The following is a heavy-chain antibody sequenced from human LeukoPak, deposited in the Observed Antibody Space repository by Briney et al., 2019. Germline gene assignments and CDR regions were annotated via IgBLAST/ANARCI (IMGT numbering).Heavy chain of an antibody. Sequence: GGSLRLSCAASGFTFSSYAMSWVRQAPGKGLEWVSAISGSGGSPYYADSVKGRFTISRDNSKNTLYLQMNSLRAEDTAVYYCARGGGVLRFLESAFDYWGQGNLVTVSS. CDR3: ARGGGVLRFLESAFDY. CDR2: ISGSGGSP. CDR1: GFTFSSYA. D-gene: IGHD3-3*01. J-gene: IGHJ4*02. V-gene: IGHV3-23*01.